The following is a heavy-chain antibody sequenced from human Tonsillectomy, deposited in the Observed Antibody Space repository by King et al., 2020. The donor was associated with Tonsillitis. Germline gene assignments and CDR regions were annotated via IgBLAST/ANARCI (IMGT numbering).Heavy chain of an antibody. CDR2: ISSSSSYI. J-gene: IGHJ4*02. CDR3: ARENDYYDSSGYKRFIDY. V-gene: IGHV3-21*01. CDR1: GFTFSSYS. D-gene: IGHD3-22*01. Sequence: VQLVESGGGLVKPGGSLRLSCAASGFTFSSYSMYWVRQAPGKGLEWVSSISSSSSYIYYADSVKGRFTISRDNAKNSLYLQMNSLRAEDTAVYYCARENDYYDSSGYKRFIDYWGQGTLVTVSS.